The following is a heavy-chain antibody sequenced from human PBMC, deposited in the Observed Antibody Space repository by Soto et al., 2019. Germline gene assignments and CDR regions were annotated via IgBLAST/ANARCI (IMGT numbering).Heavy chain of an antibody. J-gene: IGHJ6*02. V-gene: IGHV4-39*01. CDR3: ARRGGERIYYYYYGMDV. CDR2: ISYSGST. Sequence: SETLSLTCTVSGGSISSNNFYRGWIRQPPGKGLEWIGTISYSGSTYYKPSLKSRVTISVDTSRNQFSLKLSSVTAADTAVYYCARRGGERIYYYYYGMDVWGQGTTVTVSS. D-gene: IGHD2-15*01. CDR1: GGSISSNNFY.